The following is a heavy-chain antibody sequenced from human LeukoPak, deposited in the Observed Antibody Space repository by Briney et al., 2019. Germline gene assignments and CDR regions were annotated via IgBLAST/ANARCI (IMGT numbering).Heavy chain of an antibody. J-gene: IGHJ4*02. CDR1: GYIFDNYW. CDR3: ASGLHYYFDY. CDR2: IFPRDSDI. Sequence: PGESLKISCKGSGYIFDNYWIGWVRQMPGKGLEWVAIIFPRDSDIRYSPSFQGQVTVSVDKSNNTVYLQWSSLKASDTAMYYCASGLHYYFDYWGQGTLVTVSS. V-gene: IGHV5-51*01.